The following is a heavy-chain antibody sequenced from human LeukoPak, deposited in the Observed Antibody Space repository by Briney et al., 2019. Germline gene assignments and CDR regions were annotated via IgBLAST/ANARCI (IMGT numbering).Heavy chain of an antibody. D-gene: IGHD6-13*01. Sequence: SETLSLTCAVYGGSFSGYFWSWIRQPPGKGLEWIGEINHSGSTNYNSFLKSRVTISVDTSRNQLSLKLNSVTAADTAVYYCATRPDIRAAGPGWFDPWGQGTLVTVSS. CDR2: INHSGST. J-gene: IGHJ5*02. V-gene: IGHV4-34*01. CDR1: GGSFSGYF. CDR3: ATRPDIRAAGPGWFDP.